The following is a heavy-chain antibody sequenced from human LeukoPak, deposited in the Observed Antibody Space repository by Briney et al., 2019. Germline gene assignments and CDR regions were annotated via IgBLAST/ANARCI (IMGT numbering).Heavy chain of an antibody. CDR1: ENTFTNYY. Sequence: ASVKVSCKAPENTFTNYYMHWVRQAPGQGLEWLGLINPNGDRTAYAQNFQGRVTMTRDTSTTTVSLELSSLRSEDTAVYYCARDGTMIGVQERLDYWGQGTLVTVSS. CDR3: ARDGTMIGVQERLDY. J-gene: IGHJ4*02. V-gene: IGHV1-46*01. CDR2: INPNGDRT. D-gene: IGHD3-22*01.